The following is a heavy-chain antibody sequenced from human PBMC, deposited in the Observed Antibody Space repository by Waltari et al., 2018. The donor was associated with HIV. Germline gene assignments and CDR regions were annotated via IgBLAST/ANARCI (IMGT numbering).Heavy chain of an antibody. Sequence: QVQLVQSGAEVKKPGASVKVSCKASGYTFTSYALHWVRLAPGHRLEWMEWINAGNGNTKYSQKFQGRVTITRDTSASTAYMELSSLRSEDTAVYYCARAGAARFNANWFDPWGQGTLVTVFS. D-gene: IGHD6-6*01. CDR3: ARAGAARFNANWFDP. J-gene: IGHJ5*02. CDR1: GYTFTSYA. V-gene: IGHV1-3*01. CDR2: INAGNGNT.